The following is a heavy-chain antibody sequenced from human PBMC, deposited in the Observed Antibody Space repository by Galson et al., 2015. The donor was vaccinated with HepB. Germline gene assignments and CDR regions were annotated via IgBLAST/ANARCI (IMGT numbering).Heavy chain of an antibody. J-gene: IGHJ4*02. CDR1: GFSLSTSGVG. Sequence: PALVKPTQTLTLTCTFSGFSLSTSGVGVGWIRQPPGKALEWLALIYWDDDKRYSPSLKSRLTITKDTSKNQVVLTMTNMDPVDTATYYCAHGALSDGGYFDWLPPPYFDYWGQGTLVTVSS. V-gene: IGHV2-5*02. CDR3: AHGALSDGGYFDWLPPPYFDY. D-gene: IGHD3-9*01. CDR2: IYWDDDK.